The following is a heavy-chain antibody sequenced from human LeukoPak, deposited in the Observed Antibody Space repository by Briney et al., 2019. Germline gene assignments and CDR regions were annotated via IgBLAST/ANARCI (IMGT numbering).Heavy chain of an antibody. J-gene: IGHJ4*02. Sequence: SETLSLTCAVSGGSISSGGYSWSWIRQPPGKGLEWIGYNYHSGSTYHNPSLKSRVTISVDRSKIQFSLKLSSVTAADTAVYYCARAGSGYYFDYWGQGTLVTVSS. CDR3: ARAGSGYYFDY. D-gene: IGHD3-3*01. V-gene: IGHV4-30-2*01. CDR1: GGSISSGGYS. CDR2: NYHSGST.